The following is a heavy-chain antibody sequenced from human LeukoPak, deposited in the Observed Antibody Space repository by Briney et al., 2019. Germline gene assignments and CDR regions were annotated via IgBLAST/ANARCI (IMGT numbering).Heavy chain of an antibody. D-gene: IGHD2-15*01. CDR1: GGSFSGYY. J-gene: IGHJ4*02. CDR3: ARVAKNQTYYFDY. Sequence: PSETLSLTCAVYGGSFSGYYWGWIRQPPGKGLEWIGEINHSGSTNYNPSLKSRVTISVDTSKNQFSLKLSSVTAADTAVYYCARVAKNQTYYFDYWGQGTLVTVSS. CDR2: INHSGST. V-gene: IGHV4-34*01.